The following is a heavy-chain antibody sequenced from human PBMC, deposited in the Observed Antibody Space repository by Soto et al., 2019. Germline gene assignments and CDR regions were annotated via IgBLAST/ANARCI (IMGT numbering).Heavy chain of an antibody. Sequence: QVQLVESGGGVVQPGRSLRLSCAASGFTFSSYGMHWVRQAPGKGLEWVAVISYDGSNKYYADSVKGRFTISRDNSKNTLYMEMNSLRAEDTAVYYCAKGPVTGELDEYVWWSRDYCDYWGQGTLVTVSS. CDR1: GFTFSSYG. D-gene: IGHD3-16*01. V-gene: IGHV3-30*18. CDR3: AKGPVTGELDEYVWWSRDYCDY. J-gene: IGHJ4*02. CDR2: ISYDGSNK.